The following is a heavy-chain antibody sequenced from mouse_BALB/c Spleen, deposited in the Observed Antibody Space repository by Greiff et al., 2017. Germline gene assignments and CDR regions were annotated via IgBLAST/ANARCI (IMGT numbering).Heavy chain of an antibody. V-gene: IGHV2-5-1*01. Sequence: QVHVKQSGPSLVQPSQSLSITCTASGFSLTSYGVHWVRQSPGKGLEWLGVIWRGGSTDYNAAFMSSLSITKDNSKSQVFFNMNSLQADDTAIYYCARWTTAYYAMDYWGQGTSVTVSS. CDR3: ARWTTAYYAMDY. J-gene: IGHJ4*01. CDR1: GFSLTSYG. D-gene: IGHD1-2*01. CDR2: IWRGGST.